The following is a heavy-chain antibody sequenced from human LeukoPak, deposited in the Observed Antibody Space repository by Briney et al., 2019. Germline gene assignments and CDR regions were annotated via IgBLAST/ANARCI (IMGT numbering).Heavy chain of an antibody. CDR3: AGKWGGPRYYDFWSGYYSVWFDP. CDR1: GYSISSGYY. D-gene: IGHD3-3*01. Sequence: SETLSLTCAVSGYSISSGYYWSWIRPPPGKGLEWSGEINHSGSTNYNPSLKSRFTISGEKSKNKLSLHLSCLTPAATAVYYCAGKWGGPRYYDFWSGYYSVWFDPWGQGTLVTVSS. V-gene: IGHV4-34*01. J-gene: IGHJ5*02. CDR2: INHSGST.